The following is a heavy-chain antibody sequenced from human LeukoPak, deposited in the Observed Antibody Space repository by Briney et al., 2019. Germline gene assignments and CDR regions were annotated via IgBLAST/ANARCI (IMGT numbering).Heavy chain of an antibody. Sequence: GESLRLSCAASGFTFTNYVMNWVRQAPGKGLEWVSVIYSGGSTHHAGSVKGRFTISRDNSKNTLFLQMSGLRAEDTAVYYCARERDNYGLALDYWGQGTLVTVSS. J-gene: IGHJ4*02. D-gene: IGHD5-18*01. CDR2: IYSGGST. CDR1: GFTFTNYV. V-gene: IGHV3-53*01. CDR3: ARERDNYGLALDY.